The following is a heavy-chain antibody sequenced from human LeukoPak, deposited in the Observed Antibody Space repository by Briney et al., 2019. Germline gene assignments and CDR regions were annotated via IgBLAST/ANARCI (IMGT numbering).Heavy chain of an antibody. CDR1: GFTFSSYS. J-gene: IGHJ6*02. Sequence: GGSLRLSCAASGFTFSSYSMNWVRQAPGKGLEWVSSISSSSSYIYYADSVKGRFTISRDNAKNSLYLQMNSLRAEDTAVYYCARTFGYGGNSGFPKYGMDVWGQGTTVTVSS. CDR2: ISSSSSYI. D-gene: IGHD4-23*01. CDR3: ARTFGYGGNSGFPKYGMDV. V-gene: IGHV3-21*01.